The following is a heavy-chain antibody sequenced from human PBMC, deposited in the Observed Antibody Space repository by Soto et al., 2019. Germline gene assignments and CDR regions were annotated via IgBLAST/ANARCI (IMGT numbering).Heavy chain of an antibody. Sequence: QVQLVQSGAEVKKPGSSVKVSCKASGGTFSSYAISWVRQAPGQGLEWMGGIIPISETTNYAQKVQGRVTITADASKSTAYMALSSLRSEDTAVYYCARSQDSSTSLEIYYYYYSGMDVWGQGTTVTVSS. CDR2: IIPISETT. CDR3: ARSQDSSTSLEIYYYYYSGMDV. V-gene: IGHV1-69*01. CDR1: GGTFSSYA. D-gene: IGHD2-2*01. J-gene: IGHJ6*02.